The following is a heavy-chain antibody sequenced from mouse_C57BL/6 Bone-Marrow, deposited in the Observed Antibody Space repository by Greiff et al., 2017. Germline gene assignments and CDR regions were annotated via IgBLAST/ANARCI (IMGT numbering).Heavy chain of an antibody. CDR3: ARGRLRRMDY. V-gene: IGHV1-76*01. CDR1: GYTFTDYY. J-gene: IGHJ4*01. Sequence: VQLQQSGAELVRPGASVKLSCKASGYTFTDYYIHWVKQTPGQRLEWIARIYPGSGDTYYNEKLKGKATLTAEKSSSTAYMQLSSLTSEDSGVYFCARGRLRRMDYWGQGTSVTVSS. CDR2: IYPGSGDT.